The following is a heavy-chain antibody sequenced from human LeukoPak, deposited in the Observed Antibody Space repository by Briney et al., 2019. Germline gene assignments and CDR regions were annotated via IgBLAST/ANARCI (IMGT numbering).Heavy chain of an antibody. CDR3: ARERPPYCYGSGSYRAFDI. CDR1: GGSFSGYY. J-gene: IGHJ3*02. CDR2: INHSGST. D-gene: IGHD3-10*01. Sequence: PSETLSLTCAVYGGSFSGYYWSWIRQPPGKGLEWIGEINHSGSTNYNPSLKSRVTISVDTSKNQFSLKLSSVTAADTAVYYCARERPPYCYGSGSYRAFDIWGQGTMVTVSS. V-gene: IGHV4-34*01.